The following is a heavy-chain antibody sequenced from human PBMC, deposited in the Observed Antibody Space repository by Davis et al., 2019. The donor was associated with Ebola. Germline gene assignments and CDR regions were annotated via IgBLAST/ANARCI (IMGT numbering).Heavy chain of an antibody. Sequence: GESLKISCAASGFTFSTYGMHWVRQAPGKGLEWVAVISYDGSNKYYADSVKGRFTISRDNSKNTLYLQMNSLRAEDTAVYYCARGKSGYLEPDAMDVWGQGTTVTVSS. J-gene: IGHJ6*02. D-gene: IGHD3-3*01. CDR2: ISYDGSNK. CDR3: ARGKSGYLEPDAMDV. V-gene: IGHV3-30*19. CDR1: GFTFSTYG.